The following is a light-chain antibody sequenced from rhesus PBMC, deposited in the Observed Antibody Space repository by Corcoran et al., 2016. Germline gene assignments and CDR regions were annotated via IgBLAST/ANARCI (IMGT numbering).Light chain of an antibody. Sequence: QVILTQSPATLSLSPGERATLSCRASQSVCSSLAWYQQKPGQAPRLLIYGASSRATGIPDRFSGSGSGTEFTLPISSLEPEDFAVYCCQKYSSSLTFGQGTKVELK. V-gene: IGKV3-53*01. J-gene: IGKJ1*01. CDR3: QKYSSSLT. CDR2: GAS. CDR1: QSVCSS.